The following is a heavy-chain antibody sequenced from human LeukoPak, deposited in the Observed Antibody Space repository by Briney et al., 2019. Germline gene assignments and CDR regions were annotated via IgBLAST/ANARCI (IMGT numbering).Heavy chain of an antibody. D-gene: IGHD5-12*01. CDR3: AKDRTAGYDGLVDY. CDR1: GFTFSNYG. Sequence: PGGSLRLSCAASGFTFSNYGMHWVRQAPGKGLEWVPVISYDGSNKYYTDSVKGRFTISRDNSKNTLYLQMNSLRAEDTAVYYCAKDRTAGYDGLVDYWGQGTLVTVSS. J-gene: IGHJ4*02. CDR2: ISYDGSNK. V-gene: IGHV3-30*18.